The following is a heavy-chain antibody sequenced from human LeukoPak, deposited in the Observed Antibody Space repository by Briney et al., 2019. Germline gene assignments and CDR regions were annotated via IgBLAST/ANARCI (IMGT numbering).Heavy chain of an antibody. D-gene: IGHD5-12*01. CDR3: ARVGDIVATFSP. CDR2: TKQHGGEK. Sequence: GGSLRLTCAASGFTHSSYRMSSIHHPPGKGQELEANTKQHGGEKYYVHSVKGRFTISRDNAKTTLYLQINSLRAEDRAVYYCARVGDIVATFSPWGQGTLVTVSS. J-gene: IGHJ5*02. CDR1: GFTHSSYR. V-gene: IGHV3-7*03.